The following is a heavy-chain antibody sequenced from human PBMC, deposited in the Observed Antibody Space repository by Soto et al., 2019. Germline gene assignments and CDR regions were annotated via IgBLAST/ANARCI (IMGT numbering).Heavy chain of an antibody. CDR3: ARGHSYGMDV. Sequence: GASVKVSCKASGYTLTTYGITWVRQAPGQGLEWMGRITAYNGNIKYAPKFQGRVTMTTDTSTSTAHMELGSLRSDDTAVYYCARGHSYGMDVWGQGTTVTVSS. CDR1: GYTLTTYG. CDR2: ITAYNGNI. D-gene: IGHD1-26*01. J-gene: IGHJ6*02. V-gene: IGHV1-18*01.